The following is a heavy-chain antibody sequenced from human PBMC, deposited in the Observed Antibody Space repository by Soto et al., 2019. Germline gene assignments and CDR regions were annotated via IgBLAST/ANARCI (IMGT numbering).Heavy chain of an antibody. J-gene: IGHJ3*02. CDR3: AKDGRIAMIVAGAFDI. V-gene: IGHV3-30*18. Sequence: QVQLVESGGGVVQPGRSLRLSCAASGFTFSSYAMHWVRQAPGKGLEWVAVISYDGSNKYYADSVKGRFTISRDNSKNTVYLQLNCLRAEDTAVYYCAKDGRIAMIVAGAFDIWGQGTMVTVSS. CDR1: GFTFSSYA. D-gene: IGHD3-22*01. CDR2: ISYDGSNK.